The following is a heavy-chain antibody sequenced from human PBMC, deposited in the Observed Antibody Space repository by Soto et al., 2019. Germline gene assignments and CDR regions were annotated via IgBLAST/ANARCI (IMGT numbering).Heavy chain of an antibody. CDR1: GFTFCGYA. D-gene: IGHD2-15*01. CDR3: AKDLGLVVVVAATLGGVAFDI. V-gene: IGHV3-23*01. Sequence: GGSLRLSCAASGFTFCGYAMTWVRQAPGKGLEWVTAISGSGGSTYYADSVKGRFTISRDNSKNTLYLQMNSLRAEDTAVYYCAKDLGLVVVVAATLGGVAFDIWGQGTMLTVSS. J-gene: IGHJ3*02. CDR2: ISGSGGST.